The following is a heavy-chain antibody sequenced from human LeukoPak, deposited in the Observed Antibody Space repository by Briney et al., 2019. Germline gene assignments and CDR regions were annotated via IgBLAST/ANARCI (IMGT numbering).Heavy chain of an antibody. D-gene: IGHD2-2*01. CDR3: ARGLPRYCSSTSCYLSVDYYYYMDV. V-gene: IGHV4-34*01. CDR1: GGSFSGYY. CDR2: INPSGST. J-gene: IGHJ6*03. Sequence: PSETLSLTCAVYGGSFSGYYWSWIRQPPGKGLEWIGGINPSGSTNYNPSLKSRVTISVDTSKNQFSLKLSSVTAADTAVYYCARGLPRYCSSTSCYLSVDYYYYMDVWGKGTTVTVSS.